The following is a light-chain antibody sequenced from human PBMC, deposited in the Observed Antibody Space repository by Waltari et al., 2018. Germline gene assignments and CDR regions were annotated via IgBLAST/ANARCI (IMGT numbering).Light chain of an antibody. CDR2: GGS. J-gene: IGKJ5*01. V-gene: IGKV3-15*01. CDR3: QQYNNWPFT. CDR1: QSVSSN. Sequence: EIVITQSPATLSVSPGESATLSCRASQSVSSNLAWYQQKPGKAPRLLIYGGSTRATGIPARFSGSGSGTEFTLTISSLQSEDFAVYYCQQYNNWPFTFGQGTRLEIK.